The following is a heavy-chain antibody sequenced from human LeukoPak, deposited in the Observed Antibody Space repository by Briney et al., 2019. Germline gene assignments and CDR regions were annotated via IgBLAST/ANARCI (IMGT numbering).Heavy chain of an antibody. CDR1: GGSFSGYY. CDR3: ARHRRVGATRGYFDY. D-gene: IGHD1-26*01. V-gene: IGHV4-34*01. CDR2: TNHSGST. J-gene: IGHJ4*02. Sequence: SETLSLTCAVYGGSFSGYYWSWIRQPPGKGLEWIGETNHSGSTNYNPSLKSRVTISVDTSKNQFSLKLSSVTAADTAVYYCARHRRVGATRGYFDYWGQGTLVTVSS.